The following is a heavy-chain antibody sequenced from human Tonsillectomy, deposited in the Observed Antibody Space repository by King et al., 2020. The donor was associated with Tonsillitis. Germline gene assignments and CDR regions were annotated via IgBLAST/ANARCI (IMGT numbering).Heavy chain of an antibody. J-gene: IGHJ4*02. CDR3: AGPGVSYHSFDY. CDR1: GGSISSSSYY. V-gene: IGHV4-39*01. D-gene: IGHD1-26*01. Sequence: VQLQESGPGLVKPSETLSLTCTVSGGSISSSSYYWGWIRQPPGKGLEWIGSIYYSGSTYYNPSLKSRVTISVDTSKNQFSLKLSSVTAAATAVYYCAGPGVSYHSFDYWGQGTLVTVSS. CDR2: IYYSGST.